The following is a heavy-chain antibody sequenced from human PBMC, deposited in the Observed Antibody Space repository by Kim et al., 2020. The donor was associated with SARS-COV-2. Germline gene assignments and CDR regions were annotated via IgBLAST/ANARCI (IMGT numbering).Heavy chain of an antibody. CDR3: AGYWGSYRHFDY. J-gene: IGHJ4*02. Sequence: GGSLRLSCAASGFTFSSYAMSWVRQAPGKGLEWVSAISGSGGRTYYADSVKGRFTISRDNSKNTLYLQMNSLRAEDTAVYYCAGYWGSYRHFDYWGQGTLVTVSS. CDR2: ISGSGGRT. D-gene: IGHD3-16*02. V-gene: IGHV3-23*01. CDR1: GFTFSSYA.